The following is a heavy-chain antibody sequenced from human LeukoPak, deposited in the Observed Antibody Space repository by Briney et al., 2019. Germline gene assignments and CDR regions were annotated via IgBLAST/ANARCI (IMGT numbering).Heavy chain of an antibody. V-gene: IGHV3-53*01. CDR3: ARVGYSYVFFDY. J-gene: IGHJ4*02. D-gene: IGHD5-18*01. CDR2: IYSGGST. CDR1: GFTVSSNY. Sequence: GGSLRLSCAASGFTVSSNYMSWVRHAPGKGLEWVSVIYSGGSTYYADSVKGRFTISRDNSKNTLYLQMNSLRAEDTAVYYCARVGYSYVFFDYWGQGTLVTVSS.